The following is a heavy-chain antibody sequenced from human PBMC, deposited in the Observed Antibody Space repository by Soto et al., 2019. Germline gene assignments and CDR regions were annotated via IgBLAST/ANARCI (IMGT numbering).Heavy chain of an antibody. D-gene: IGHD1-1*01. J-gene: IGHJ6*03. CDR3: ATTIRPLYYYHMDV. Sequence: QVQLVQSGAEVKKPGASVKVSCKASGYTFTSYDINWVRQATGQGLEWMGWMNPNSGNTGYAQKLQGRVTMTRNTSISTAYMELSSLRSEDTAVYYCATTIRPLYYYHMDVWGKGTTVTVSS. CDR1: GYTFTSYD. CDR2: MNPNSGNT. V-gene: IGHV1-8*01.